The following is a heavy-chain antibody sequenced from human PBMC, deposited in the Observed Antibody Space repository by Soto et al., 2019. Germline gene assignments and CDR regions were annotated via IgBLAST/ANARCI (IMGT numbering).Heavy chain of an antibody. CDR1: GGSISSSNW. CDR2: IYHSGST. CDR3: ARGSGWYSPPTAP. J-gene: IGHJ5*02. V-gene: IGHV4-4*02. D-gene: IGHD6-19*01. Sequence: QVQLQESGPGLVKPSGTLSLTCAVSGGSISSSNWWSWVRQPPGKGLEWIGEIYHSGSTNYNPSPTSRVXXSXAXXKNPFPRKLSSVTAADTAVYYCARGSGWYSPPTAPWGQGTLVTVSS.